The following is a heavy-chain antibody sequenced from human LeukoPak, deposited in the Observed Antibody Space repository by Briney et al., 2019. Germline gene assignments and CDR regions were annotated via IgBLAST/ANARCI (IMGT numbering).Heavy chain of an antibody. CDR3: ARIEDYDDDSKWFEY. V-gene: IGHV3-48*03. CDR1: GFTFSSYE. D-gene: IGHD4-23*01. Sequence: GGSLRLSCAASGFTFSSYELNWVRQAPGKGREWVSYISSSGSTIYYADSVKGRFTISRDNAKNSVYLQMKSLRAEDTAVYYCARIEDYDDDSKWFEYWGQGTLVTVSS. J-gene: IGHJ4*02. CDR2: ISSSGSTI.